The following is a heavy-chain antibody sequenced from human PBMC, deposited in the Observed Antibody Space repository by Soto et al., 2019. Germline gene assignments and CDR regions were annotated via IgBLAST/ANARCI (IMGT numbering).Heavy chain of an antibody. CDR3: AKGRGGSGSLTPRVDF. CDR2: ISGGGDTT. V-gene: IGHV3-23*01. CDR1: GFTFNNYA. Sequence: EVQLLESGGGLVQPGGSLRLSCAASGFTFNNYAMTWVRQAPGKGLEWVSAISGGGDTTSYADSVKGRFTVSRDGSKNTLYLQMRSLRAEDPALYSCAKGRGGSGSLTPRVDFWGQGTLVTVSS. D-gene: IGHD3-10*01. J-gene: IGHJ4*02.